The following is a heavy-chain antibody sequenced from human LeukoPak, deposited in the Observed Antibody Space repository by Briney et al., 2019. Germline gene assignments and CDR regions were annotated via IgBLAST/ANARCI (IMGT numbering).Heavy chain of an antibody. Sequence: GGTLKLSCVVSGFNFNRACMAWGSRVPGKGREWGIRIKSKNDSTTIALAAPVRGRFTLSTDESKRMVFLEMNRLKTAATADYYCVGRPCNFDYWGQGTLVTVSS. CDR2: IKSKNDSTTI. J-gene: IGHJ4*01. V-gene: IGHV3-15*01. CDR1: GFNFNRAC. CDR3: VGRPCNFDY.